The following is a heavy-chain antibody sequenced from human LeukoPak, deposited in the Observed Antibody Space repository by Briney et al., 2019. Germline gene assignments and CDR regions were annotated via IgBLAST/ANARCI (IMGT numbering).Heavy chain of an antibody. D-gene: IGHD1-26*01. Sequence: ASVKVSCKASGYTFTRYYMHCVRQAPGQGLEWMGIINPSGGSTSYAQKFQGRVTMTRDTSKGTVYMELSSLRSEDTALYYCARALVGAPRPNDAFDLWGQGTMVTVSS. V-gene: IGHV1-46*01. CDR2: INPSGGST. CDR3: ARALVGAPRPNDAFDL. CDR1: GYTFTRYY. J-gene: IGHJ3*01.